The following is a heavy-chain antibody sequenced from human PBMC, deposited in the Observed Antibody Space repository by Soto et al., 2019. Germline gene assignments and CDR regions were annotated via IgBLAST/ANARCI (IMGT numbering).Heavy chain of an antibody. D-gene: IGHD2-8*01. J-gene: IGHJ6*02. CDR2: ISSSSSSI. Sequence: GGSLRLSCAASGFTFSSYSMNWVRQAPGKGLEWVSYISSSSSSIYYADSVKGRFTISRDNAKNSLYLQVNSLRDEDTAVYYCARDQVMVYASGYYALDVWGQGTTVTVSS. CDR1: GFTFSSYS. CDR3: ARDQVMVYASGYYALDV. V-gene: IGHV3-48*02.